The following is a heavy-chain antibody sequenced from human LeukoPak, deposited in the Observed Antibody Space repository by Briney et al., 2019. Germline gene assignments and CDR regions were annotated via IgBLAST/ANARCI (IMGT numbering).Heavy chain of an antibody. D-gene: IGHD6-13*01. V-gene: IGHV3-23*01. Sequence: PGGSLRLSCAASGFTFSNYWMHWVRQAPGKGLEWVSTISGSESYTYYADSVKGRFTISKDNSKNMLYLQMNSLRAEDTALYYCAKLSSWYDDSWGQGILVTVSS. CDR3: AKLSSWYDDS. CDR1: GFTFSNYW. CDR2: ISGSESYT. J-gene: IGHJ4*02.